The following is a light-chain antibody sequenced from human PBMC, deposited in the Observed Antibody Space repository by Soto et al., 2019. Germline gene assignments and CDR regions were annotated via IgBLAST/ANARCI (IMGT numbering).Light chain of an antibody. CDR3: AAWDDSLNGRV. Sequence: QSVLTQPPSASGTPGQRVTISCSGSSSSIGSNTVNWYQQLPGTAPKLLIYGNNQRPSGVPDRFSGSRSGTSASLAISGLQSEEEDDYYCAAWDDSLNGRVFGGGTKLTVL. CDR2: GNN. CDR1: SSSIGSNT. J-gene: IGLJ2*01. V-gene: IGLV1-44*01.